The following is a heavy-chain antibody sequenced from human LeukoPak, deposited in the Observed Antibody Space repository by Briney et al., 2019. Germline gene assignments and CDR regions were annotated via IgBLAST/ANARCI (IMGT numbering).Heavy chain of an antibody. CDR3: AWIWDGYSGSDY. CDR2: ISGSGGST. J-gene: IGHJ4*02. V-gene: IGHV3-23*01. D-gene: IGHD1-26*01. Sequence: GGSLRLSCAASGFTFSSYAMSWVRQAPGKGLEWVSAISGSGGSTYYADSVKGRFTISRDNSKNTLYLQMNSLRAEDTAVYYCAWIWDGYSGSDYWGQGTLVTVSS. CDR1: GFTFSSYA.